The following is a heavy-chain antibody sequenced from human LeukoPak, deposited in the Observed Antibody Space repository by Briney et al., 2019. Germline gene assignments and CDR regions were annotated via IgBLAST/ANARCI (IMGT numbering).Heavy chain of an antibody. Sequence: PSETLSLTCTVSGGSISGYYWTWIRQPPGKGLEWMGYVYYSGSTSYNPSLKSRVTMSVDTSENQFSLKLSSVTATDTAVYYCARYFCSGGRCSHFDYWGQGTLVTVSS. V-gene: IGHV4-59*08. CDR2: VYYSGST. CDR1: GGSISGYY. D-gene: IGHD2-15*01. J-gene: IGHJ4*02. CDR3: ARYFCSGGRCSHFDY.